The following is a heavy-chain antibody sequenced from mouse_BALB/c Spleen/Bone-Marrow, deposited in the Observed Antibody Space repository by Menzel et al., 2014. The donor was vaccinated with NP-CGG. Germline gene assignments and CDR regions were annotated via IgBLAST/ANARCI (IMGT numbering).Heavy chain of an antibody. V-gene: IGHV1S29*02. CDR3: ARGGSRGGFVY. J-gene: IGHJ3*01. Sequence: VQLQQPGPELVKPGAAVKISCKASGYTFTDYNMHWVKQSHGKSLEWIGHIYPYNGGTGYNQKFKSKATLTVDNSSATAYMERRSLTSEDSAVYYCARGGSRGGFVYWGQGTLVTVSA. CDR2: IYPYNGGT. CDR1: GYTFTDYN.